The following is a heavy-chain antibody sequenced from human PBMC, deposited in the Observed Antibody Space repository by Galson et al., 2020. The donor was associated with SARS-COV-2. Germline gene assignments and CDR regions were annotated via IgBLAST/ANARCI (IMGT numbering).Heavy chain of an antibody. CDR2: IEYNGNVK. D-gene: IGHD3-3*01. Sequence: GESLKISCAASGFIFRDYDFSWVRQAPGQGLEWVSQIEYNGNVKYYVDSVKGRFTVSRDNSKNMVYLQMNNLRVGDTAVYFCAKHKIRSYDY. CDR1: GFIFRDYD. V-gene: IGHV3-23*01. J-gene: IGHJ4*01. CDR3: AKHKIRSYDY.